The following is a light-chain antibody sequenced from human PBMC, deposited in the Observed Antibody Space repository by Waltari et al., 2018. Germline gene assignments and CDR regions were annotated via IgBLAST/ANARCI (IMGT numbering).Light chain of an antibody. CDR2: AGN. V-gene: IGLV6-57*04. Sequence: FMLTQPRSVSESPGKTVTISYTRSSGSIASNFVHWYQQRPGSAPPTVIYAGNHRPSGVPDRFSGSIASSSNSASLTISGLKTEDEADYYCQSYDSSNQRVFGGGTKLTVL. CDR1: SGSIASNF. J-gene: IGLJ3*02. CDR3: QSYDSSNQRV.